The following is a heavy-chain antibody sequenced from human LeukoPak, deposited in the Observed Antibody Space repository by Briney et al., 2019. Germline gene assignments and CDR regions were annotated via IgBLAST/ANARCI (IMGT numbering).Heavy chain of an antibody. V-gene: IGHV3-30-3*01. Sequence: PGGSLRLSCAASGFTFSSYAMHWVRQAPGKGLEWVAVISYDGSNKYYADSVKGRFTISRDNSKNTLYLQMNSLRAEDTAVYYCASGSWPYIDYWGQGTLVTVSS. CDR2: ISYDGSNK. D-gene: IGHD5-12*01. CDR1: GFTFSSYA. CDR3: ASGSWPYIDY. J-gene: IGHJ4*02.